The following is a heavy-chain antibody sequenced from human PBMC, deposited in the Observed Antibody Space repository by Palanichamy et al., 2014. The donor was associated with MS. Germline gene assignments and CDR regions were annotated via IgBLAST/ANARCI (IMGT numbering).Heavy chain of an antibody. CDR2: ISRSGDTI. Sequence: QVKLVESGGDLVKPGGSLRLSCAASGFTFSDYYMSWFRQAPGKGLEWVSYISRSGDTIYYADSVQGRFTISRDNAKNSLYLQMNRLRAEDTAVYFCARDVHDWGQGTLVTVSS. D-gene: IGHD1-1*01. CDR1: GFTFSDYY. V-gene: IGHV3-11*04. CDR3: ARDVHD. J-gene: IGHJ4*02.